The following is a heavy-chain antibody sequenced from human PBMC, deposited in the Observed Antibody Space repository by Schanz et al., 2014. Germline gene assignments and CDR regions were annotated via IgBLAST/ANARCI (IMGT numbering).Heavy chain of an antibody. CDR3: ARDYHYYFDL. V-gene: IGHV3-11*04. Sequence: QVQLVESGGGLVKPGGSLRLSCTASGFTFSDYYMTWIRQAPGKGLEWVLYIGSGPSTSIMSYADSVRGRFTISRDNAKNSLYLQMNNLGDEDTAVYYCARDYHYYFDLWGRGTLVSVSS. J-gene: IGHJ2*01. D-gene: IGHD1-26*01. CDR1: GFTFSDYY. CDR2: IGSGPSTSIM.